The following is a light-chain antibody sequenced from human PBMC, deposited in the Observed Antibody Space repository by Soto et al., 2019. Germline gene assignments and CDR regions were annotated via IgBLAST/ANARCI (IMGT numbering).Light chain of an antibody. V-gene: IGKV1-39*01. CDR2: AAS. J-gene: IGKJ4*01. CDR1: QSISSY. Sequence: DIQMTQSPSSLSASVGDRVTITCRASQSISSYLNWYQQKPGKAPKLLIYAASSLQSGVPSRFSGSVSGTDVTLTSSSLQPEDFATYYCQQTYSTPPTFGGGTKVEIK. CDR3: QQTYSTPPT.